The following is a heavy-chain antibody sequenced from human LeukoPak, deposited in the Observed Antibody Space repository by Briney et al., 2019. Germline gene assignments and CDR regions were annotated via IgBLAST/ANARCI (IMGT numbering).Heavy chain of an antibody. Sequence: SGPALVKPTQTLALTCTFPGFSLSASGMCVSWIRQPPGKALEWLARIDWDDDKYYSTSLKTRLTISKDTSKNQVALTMTNMDPVDTATYYCARILSGPTSFDYWGQGTLVTVSS. CDR3: ARILSGPTSFDY. CDR2: IDWDDDK. CDR1: GFSLSASGMC. J-gene: IGHJ4*02. V-gene: IGHV2-70*11. D-gene: IGHD1-1*01.